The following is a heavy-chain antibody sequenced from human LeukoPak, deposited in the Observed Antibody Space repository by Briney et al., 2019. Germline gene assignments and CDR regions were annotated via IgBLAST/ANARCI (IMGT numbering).Heavy chain of an antibody. J-gene: IGHJ4*02. CDR1: GGSISSYY. CDR3: ARCAPAGYSSGWYVDY. CDR2: IYYSGST. D-gene: IGHD6-19*01. V-gene: IGHV4-59*01. Sequence: SETLSLTCTVSGGSISSYYWSWIRQPPGKGLEWIGYIYYSGSTNYNPSLKSRVTISVDTSKNQFSLKLSSVTAADTAVYYCARCAPAGYSSGWYVDYWGQGTLVTVSS.